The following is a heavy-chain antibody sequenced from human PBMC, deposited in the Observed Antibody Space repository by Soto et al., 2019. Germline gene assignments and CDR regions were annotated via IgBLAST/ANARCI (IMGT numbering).Heavy chain of an antibody. V-gene: IGHV3-73*01. CDR1: GLTFSGSA. D-gene: IGHD1-20*01. CDR2: IRSKANSYAT. Sequence: EVQLVESGGGLVQTGGSMKLSCAASGLTFSGSAMHWVRQASGKGLEWVGRIRSKANSYATAYAASVKGRFTISRDDSKNTAYLQMNSLKTEDTAVYYCTSAQRYNWNDGTSYYYYGMDVWGQGTTVTVSS. J-gene: IGHJ6*02. CDR3: TSAQRYNWNDGTSYYYYGMDV.